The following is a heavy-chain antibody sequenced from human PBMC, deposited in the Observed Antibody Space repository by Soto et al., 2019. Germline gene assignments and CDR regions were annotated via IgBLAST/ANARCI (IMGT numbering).Heavy chain of an antibody. Sequence: GASVKVSCKASGGTFSSYTISWVRQAPGQGLEWMGRIIPILGIANYAQKYKGRVTITADKSTSTAYMELSSLRSEDTAVYYCARDHYAIPRYCSGGSCYSSAFDIWGQGTMVTVSS. CDR2: IIPILGIA. CDR1: GGTFSSYT. J-gene: IGHJ3*02. V-gene: IGHV1-69*04. D-gene: IGHD2-15*01. CDR3: ARDHYAIPRYCSGGSCYSSAFDI.